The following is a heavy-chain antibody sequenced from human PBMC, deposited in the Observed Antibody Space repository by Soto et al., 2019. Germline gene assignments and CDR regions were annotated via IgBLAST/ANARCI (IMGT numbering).Heavy chain of an antibody. J-gene: IGHJ2*01. CDR3: ASGFSRNRVPVSTRVSLDI. CDR2: MFYSGNT. D-gene: IGHD2-2*01. Sequence: SETLSLTCIVSGVSVSSGNYYWNWIRQSPGKGLEWIGYMFYSGNTRYNPSHKSRVTISEDKSKNQFSLTLTSVTAADTAVYYCASGFSRNRVPVSTRVSLDIWGRGTLVTVSS. CDR1: GVSVSSGNYY. V-gene: IGHV4-61*01.